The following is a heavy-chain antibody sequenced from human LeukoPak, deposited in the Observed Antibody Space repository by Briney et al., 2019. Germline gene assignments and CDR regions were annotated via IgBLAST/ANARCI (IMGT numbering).Heavy chain of an antibody. CDR1: GFTFSSYA. D-gene: IGHD3-22*01. Sequence: PGGSLGLSCAASGFTFSSYAMSWVRQAPGKGLEWVSAISGSGGSTYYADSVKGRFTISRDNSKNTLYLQMNSLRAEDTAVYYCARDYYDSSGYPQRAYWGQGTLVTVSS. CDR2: ISGSGGST. V-gene: IGHV3-23*01. J-gene: IGHJ4*02. CDR3: ARDYYDSSGYPQRAY.